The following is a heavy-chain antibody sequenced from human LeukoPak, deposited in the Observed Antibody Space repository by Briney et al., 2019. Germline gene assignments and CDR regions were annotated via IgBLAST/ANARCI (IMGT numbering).Heavy chain of an antibody. J-gene: IGHJ4*02. V-gene: IGHV1-2*02. CDR2: INPNSGGT. Sequence: ASVKVSCKASGYTFTGYYMHWVRQAPGQGLEWMGWINPNSGGTNYAQKFQGRVTMTRDTSISTAYMELSRLRSDDTAVYYCARDVGYCSSTSCRDYWGQGTLVTVSP. D-gene: IGHD2-2*01. CDR1: GYTFTGYY. CDR3: ARDVGYCSSTSCRDY.